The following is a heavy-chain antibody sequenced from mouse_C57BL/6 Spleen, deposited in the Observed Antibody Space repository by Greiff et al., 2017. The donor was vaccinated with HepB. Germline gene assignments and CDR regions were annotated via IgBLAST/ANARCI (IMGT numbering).Heavy chain of an antibody. CDR2: IDPSDSYT. J-gene: IGHJ2*01. CDR1: GYTFTSYW. D-gene: IGHD4-1*01. CDR3: ARRWDYFDC. V-gene: IGHV1-50*01. Sequence: VQLQQPGAELVKPGASVKLSCKASGYTFTSYWMQWVNQRPGQGLEWIGEIDPSDSYTNYNQKFKGKATVTVDTSSSTAYMQLSSLTSEDTAVYYCARRWDYFDCWGKGTTLTV.